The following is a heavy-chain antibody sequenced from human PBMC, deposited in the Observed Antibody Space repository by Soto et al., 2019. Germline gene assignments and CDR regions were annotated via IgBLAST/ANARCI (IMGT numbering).Heavy chain of an antibody. V-gene: IGHV4-39*01. D-gene: IGHD4-17*01. CDR3: GGKDYGAKGDYCEK. CDR2: IYYIGPT. Sequence: QLQLQESGSGLVKPSETLTLTCIVSNRSISSRSSYWGWTRQTPGKGSQWIGSIYYIGPTYYHPALESRVTMSIDTSKTQFSLKMNSVTAAGTAVYFCGGKDYGAKGDYCEKWGQGALVTVPS. CDR1: NRSISSRSSY. J-gene: IGHJ4*02.